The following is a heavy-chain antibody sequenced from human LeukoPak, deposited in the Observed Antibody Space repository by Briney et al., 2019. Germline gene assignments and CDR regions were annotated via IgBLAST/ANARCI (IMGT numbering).Heavy chain of an antibody. CDR3: AKGTGGYCSSTSCPLGY. CDR1: GFTFSSYA. V-gene: IGHV3-23*01. J-gene: IGHJ4*02. D-gene: IGHD2-2*01. Sequence: GGSLRLSCAASGFTFSSYAMSWVRQAPGKGLEWVSAISGSGGSTYYADSVKGRFTISRDNSKNTLYLQMNSLRAEDTAVYYCAKGTGGYCSSTSCPLGYWGQGTLVTVSS. CDR2: ISGSGGST.